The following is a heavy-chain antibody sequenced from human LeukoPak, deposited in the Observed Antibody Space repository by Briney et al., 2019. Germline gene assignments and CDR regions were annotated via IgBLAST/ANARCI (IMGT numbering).Heavy chain of an antibody. D-gene: IGHD3-22*01. J-gene: IGHJ4*02. V-gene: IGHV1-46*01. CDR3: ARGGYYRYYFDY. CDR1: GYTFPSYF. Sequence: ASVKVSCKASGYTFPSYFMHWVRQAPGQGLEWMGIINPTGGSTTYAQKFQGRVTMTRDTSTSTVYMELSSLRSEDTAVYYCARGGYYRYYFDYWGQGTLVTVSS. CDR2: INPTGGST.